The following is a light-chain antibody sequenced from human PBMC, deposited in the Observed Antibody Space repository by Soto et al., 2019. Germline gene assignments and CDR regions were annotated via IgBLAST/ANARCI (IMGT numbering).Light chain of an antibody. V-gene: IGKV3-20*01. CDR1: QSVSSSH. CDR3: RQQGTTAGT. Sequence: ENELSRCPGTPSLYLEARATLSCRASQSVSSSHLAWYQQNPGQAPRLLIYGATSRATGIPDRFSGSGSGTAFSLPISRLVPADVAVEYCRQQGTTAGTFGQGTKVDIK. J-gene: IGKJ1*01. CDR2: GAT.